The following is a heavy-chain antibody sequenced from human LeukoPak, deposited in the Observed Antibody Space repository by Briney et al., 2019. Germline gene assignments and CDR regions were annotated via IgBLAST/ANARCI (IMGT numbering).Heavy chain of an antibody. CDR2: ISGSGGST. J-gene: IGHJ4*02. D-gene: IGHD4-17*01. V-gene: IGHV3-23*01. CDR3: AKSVDFTVTKEFDY. CDR1: GFTFSSYG. Sequence: PGGSLRLSCAASGFTFSSYGMSWVRQAPGKGLEWVSAISGSGGSTFCADSVKGQSTISRDNSKNTLYLQMNSLRAEDTALYYCAKSVDFTVTKEFDYWGQGTLVTVSS.